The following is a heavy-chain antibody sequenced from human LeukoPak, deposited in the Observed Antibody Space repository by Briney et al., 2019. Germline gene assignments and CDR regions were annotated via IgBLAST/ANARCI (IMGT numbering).Heavy chain of an antibody. CDR1: GFTFSSYA. V-gene: IGHV3-30-3*01. Sequence: GGSLRLSCAGSGFTFSSYAMQWVRQAPGKGLEWVALISDDGSNKYYADSVKGRITISRDNSKNTVYLQMNSLRAEDTAVYYCARVHYHYDSSGIHYFDSWGQGTLVTVSS. D-gene: IGHD3-22*01. CDR2: ISDDGSNK. CDR3: ARVHYHYDSSGIHYFDS. J-gene: IGHJ4*02.